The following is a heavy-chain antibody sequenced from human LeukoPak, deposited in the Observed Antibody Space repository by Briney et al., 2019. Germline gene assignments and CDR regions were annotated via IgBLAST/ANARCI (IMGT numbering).Heavy chain of an antibody. V-gene: IGHV4-34*01. Sequence: SETLSLTCAVYGGSFSGYYWSWIRQPPGKGLEWIGEINHSGSTNYNPSLKSRVTISVDMSKNQFSLKLSSVTAADTAVYYCARGLGDYIWGSRIHYYYYYMDVWGKGTTVTVSS. CDR2: INHSGST. J-gene: IGHJ6*03. CDR1: GGSFSGYY. D-gene: IGHD3-16*01. CDR3: ARGLGDYIWGSRIHYYYYYMDV.